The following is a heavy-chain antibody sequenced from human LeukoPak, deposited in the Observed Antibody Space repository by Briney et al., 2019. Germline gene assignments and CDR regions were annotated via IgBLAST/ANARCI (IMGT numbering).Heavy chain of an antibody. D-gene: IGHD6-13*01. CDR1: GGTFSSYA. J-gene: IGHJ4*02. CDR2: IIPILGIA. CDR3: ARDGYSSSWYTYFDY. V-gene: IGHV1-69*04. Sequence: ASVKVSCKASGGTFSSYAISWVRQAPGQGLEWMGRIIPILGIANYAQKFQGRVTITADKSTSTAYMELSRLRSEDTDVYYCARDGYSSSWYTYFDYWGQGTLVTVSS.